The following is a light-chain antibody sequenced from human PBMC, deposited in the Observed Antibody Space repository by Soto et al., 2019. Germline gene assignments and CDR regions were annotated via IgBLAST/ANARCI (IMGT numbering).Light chain of an antibody. V-gene: IGKV3-20*01. J-gene: IGKJ3*01. CDR1: QSVSSSY. CDR2: GAS. Sequence: EIVLTQSPGTLSLSPGERATLSCRASQSVSSSYLAWYQQKPGQAPRLLIYGASSRATGIPDRFSGSGSGTDFTLTISRLELEDFAVSYCQQYGSSPLFTFGPGTKVDIK. CDR3: QQYGSSPLFT.